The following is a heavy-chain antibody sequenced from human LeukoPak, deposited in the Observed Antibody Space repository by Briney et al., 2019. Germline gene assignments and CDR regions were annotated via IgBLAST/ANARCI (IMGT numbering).Heavy chain of an antibody. CDR3: ARDFCSSTSCYAGGRIY. J-gene: IGHJ4*02. CDR1: GGTFSSYA. CDR2: IIPIFGTA. D-gene: IGHD2-2*01. V-gene: IGHV1-69*06. Sequence: SVKVSCKASGGTFSSYAISWVRQAPGQGLEWMGGIIPIFGTANYAQKFQGRVTITADKSTSTAYMELSSLRSEDTAVYYCARDFCSSTSCYAGGRIYWGQGTLVTVSS.